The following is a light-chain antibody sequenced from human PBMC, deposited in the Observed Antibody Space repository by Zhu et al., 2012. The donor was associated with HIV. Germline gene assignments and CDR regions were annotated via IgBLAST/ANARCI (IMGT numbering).Light chain of an antibody. CDR3: QQYYSYPPNT. V-gene: IGKV1-NL1*01. CDR2: ATF. CDR1: QGIKNS. J-gene: IGKJ2*01. Sequence: DIQMTQSPSSLSASVGDRVTINCRASQGIKNSLAWYQQKPGKVPKLLVAATFSLQSGVPSRFSGGGSGTNFTLTISSLQPEDFATYYCQQYYSYPPNTFGLGDQAGDQT.